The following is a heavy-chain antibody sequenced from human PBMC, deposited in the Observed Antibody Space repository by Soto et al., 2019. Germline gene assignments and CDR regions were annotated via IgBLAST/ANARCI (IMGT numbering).Heavy chain of an antibody. Sequence: GGSLRLSCAASGFTFSSYGMHWVRQAPGKGLEWVAVISYDGSNKYYADSVKGRFTIFRDNSKNTLYLQMNSLRAEDTAVYYCAKDVGLIAVAGLVDYWGQGTLVTVSS. D-gene: IGHD6-19*01. CDR2: ISYDGSNK. J-gene: IGHJ4*02. CDR1: GFTFSSYG. V-gene: IGHV3-30*18. CDR3: AKDVGLIAVAGLVDY.